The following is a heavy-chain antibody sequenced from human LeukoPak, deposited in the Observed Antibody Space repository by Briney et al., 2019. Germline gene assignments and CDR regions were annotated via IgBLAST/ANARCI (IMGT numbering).Heavy chain of an antibody. CDR2: IRSKAYGGTT. CDR3: TYSGPTHGGAFDI. Sequence: GGSLRLSCAASGFTFSNAWMSWFRQAPGKGLEWVGFIRSKAYGGTTEYAASAKGRFTISRDDSKSIAYLQMNSLKTEDTAVYYCTYSGPTHGGAFDIWGQGTMVTVSS. CDR1: GFTFSNAW. D-gene: IGHD3-10*01. V-gene: IGHV3-49*03. J-gene: IGHJ3*02.